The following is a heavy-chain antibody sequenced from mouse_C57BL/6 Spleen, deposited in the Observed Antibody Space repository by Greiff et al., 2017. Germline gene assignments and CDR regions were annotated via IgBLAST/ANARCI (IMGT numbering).Heavy chain of an antibody. CDR2: IDPEDGET. Sequence: VQLQQSGAELVKPGASVKLSCTASGFNITDYYMHWVKQRTEQGLEWIGRIDPEDGETKYAPKFKCKATITADPTSNTAYLQLSSLTSEDTAVYYCARYYYGPSPFMDYWGQGTSVTVSS. D-gene: IGHD1-1*01. CDR3: ARYYYGPSPFMDY. CDR1: GFNITDYY. J-gene: IGHJ4*01. V-gene: IGHV14-2*01.